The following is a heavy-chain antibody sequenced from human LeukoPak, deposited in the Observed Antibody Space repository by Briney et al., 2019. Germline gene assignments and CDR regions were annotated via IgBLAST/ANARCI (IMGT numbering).Heavy chain of an antibody. V-gene: IGHV3-13*01. CDR3: ARRYYDILTGWDVYDY. CDR2: IGTAGDT. Sequence: PGGSLRLSCAASGFTFSSYDMHWVRQATGKGLEWVSAIGTAGDTYYPGSAKGRFTISRENAKNSLYLQMNSLRAEDTAVYYCARRYYDILTGWDVYDYWGQGTLVTVSS. CDR1: GFTFSSYD. J-gene: IGHJ4*02. D-gene: IGHD3-9*01.